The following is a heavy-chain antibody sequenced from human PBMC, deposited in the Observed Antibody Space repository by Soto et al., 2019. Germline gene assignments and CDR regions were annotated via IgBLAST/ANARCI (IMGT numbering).Heavy chain of an antibody. D-gene: IGHD2-2*01. CDR1: GGSISSSSYY. CDR2: IYYSGST. J-gene: IGHJ4*02. CDR3: AAPTLLPGIVVVPAATFDY. V-gene: IGHV4-39*01. Sequence: SETLSLTCTVSGGSISSSSYYWGWIRQPPGKGLEWIGSIYYSGSTYYNPSLKSRVTISVDTSKNQFSLKLSSVTAADTAVYYCAAPTLLPGIVVVPAATFDYWGQGTLVTVSS.